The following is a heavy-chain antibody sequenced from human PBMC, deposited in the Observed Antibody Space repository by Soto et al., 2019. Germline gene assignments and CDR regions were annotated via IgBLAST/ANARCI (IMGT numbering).Heavy chain of an antibody. J-gene: IGHJ6*02. CDR3: ARGTVTTFYYYGMDV. Sequence: QVQLLESGGGVVQPGRSLRLSCAASGFTFSSYAMHWVRHAPGKGLEWVAVISYDGSNKYYADSVKGRFTISGDNSKNTLYLQMNSLRAEDTAVYYCARGTVTTFYYYGMDVWGRGTTVTVSS. D-gene: IGHD4-17*01. V-gene: IGHV3-30-3*01. CDR2: ISYDGSNK. CDR1: GFTFSSYA.